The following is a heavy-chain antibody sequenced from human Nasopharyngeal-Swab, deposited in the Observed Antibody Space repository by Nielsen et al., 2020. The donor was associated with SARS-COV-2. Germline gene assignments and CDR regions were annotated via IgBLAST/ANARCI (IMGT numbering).Heavy chain of an antibody. CDR1: GFTFSSYA. CDR2: ISGSGGNT. V-gene: IGHV3-23*01. D-gene: IGHD3-10*02. J-gene: IGHJ1*01. CDR3: AKAPRGITMSYFQH. Sequence: GGSLRLSCAASGFTFSSYAMSWVRQAPGKGLEWVSAISGSGGNTYYADSVKGRFTISRDNSKNTLYLQMNSLRAEDTAVYYCAKAPRGITMSYFQHWGQGTLVTVSS.